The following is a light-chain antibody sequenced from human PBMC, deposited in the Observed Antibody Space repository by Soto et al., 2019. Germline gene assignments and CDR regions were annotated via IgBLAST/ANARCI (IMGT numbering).Light chain of an antibody. J-gene: IGKJ4*01. CDR2: GAS. Sequence: EVVMTQSPATLSVSPGVGATLSCRASQSVSSYLAWYQQKPGQAPRLLIYGASTRATGIPARFSGSGSGTEFTLTISSLQSEDFAVYYCQQYNNWPLTFGGGTKVDIK. CDR3: QQYNNWPLT. V-gene: IGKV3-15*01. CDR1: QSVSSY.